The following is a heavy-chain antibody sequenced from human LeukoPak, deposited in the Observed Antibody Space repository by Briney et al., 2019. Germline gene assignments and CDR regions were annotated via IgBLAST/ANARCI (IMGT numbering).Heavy chain of an antibody. D-gene: IGHD3-10*01. Sequence: GGSLRLSRAASGFTFSMYSMNWVRQAPGKGLEWVSSITIGSSYRYYADSVKGRFTISRDNAKNSLYLQMNSLRVEDTAVYYCAKDGGYGSGSYYPDYWGQGTLVTVSS. CDR2: ITIGSSYR. V-gene: IGHV3-21*01. J-gene: IGHJ4*02. CDR1: GFTFSMYS. CDR3: AKDGGYGSGSYYPDY.